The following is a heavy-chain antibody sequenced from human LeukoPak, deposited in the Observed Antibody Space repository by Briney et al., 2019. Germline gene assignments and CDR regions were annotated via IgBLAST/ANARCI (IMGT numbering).Heavy chain of an antibody. CDR2: IYTSGST. CDR3: ATNGARGAAGSDAFDI. J-gene: IGHJ3*02. CDR1: GGSISSGSYY. D-gene: IGHD6-13*01. Sequence: SQTLSLTCTVSGGSISSGSYYWSWIRQPAGKGLEWIGRIYTSGSTNYNPSLKSRVTISVDTSKNRFSLKLSSVTAADTAVYYCATNGARGAAGSDAFDIWGQGTMVTVSS. V-gene: IGHV4-61*02.